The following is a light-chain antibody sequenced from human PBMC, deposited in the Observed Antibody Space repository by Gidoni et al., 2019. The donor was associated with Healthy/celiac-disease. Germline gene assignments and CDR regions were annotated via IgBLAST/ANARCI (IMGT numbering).Light chain of an antibody. J-gene: IGLJ1*01. Sequence: QSALTQPPSASGSPGPSVTISCTGTSSDVGGYNYVSWYQQHPGKAPKLMIYEVSKRPSGVPDRFSGSKSGNTASLTVSGLQAEDEADYYCSSYAGSTFYVFGTGTKVTVL. V-gene: IGLV2-8*01. CDR1: SSDVGGYNY. CDR2: EVS. CDR3: SSYAGSTFYV.